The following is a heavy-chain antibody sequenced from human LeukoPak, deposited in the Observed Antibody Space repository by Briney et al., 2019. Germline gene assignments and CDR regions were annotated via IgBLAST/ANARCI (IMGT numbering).Heavy chain of an antibody. CDR3: ARDGGSGWYGGHPTGMDV. D-gene: IGHD6-19*01. J-gene: IGHJ6*02. CDR2: INHSGST. V-gene: IGHV4-34*01. CDR1: GGSFSGYY. Sequence: SETLSLTCAVYGGSFSGYYWNWIRQPPGKGLEWIGEINHSGSTNYNPSLKSRVTISVDTSKNQFSLKLNSVTAADTAVYYCARDGGSGWYGGHPTGMDVWGQGTTVTVSS.